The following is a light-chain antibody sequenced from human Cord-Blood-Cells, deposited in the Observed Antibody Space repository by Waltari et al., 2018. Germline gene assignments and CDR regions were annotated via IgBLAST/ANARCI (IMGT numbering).Light chain of an antibody. CDR1: SSAVVGYNY. J-gene: IGLJ1*01. CDR2: DVS. Sequence: QSALTQPRSVSGSPGQSVPISCTGTSSAVVGYNYVSWYQQHPGKAPKLLIYDVSKRPSGVPDRFSGSKSGNTASLTISGLQAEDEADYYCCSYAGSYTYVFGTGTKVTVL. CDR3: CSYAGSYTYV. V-gene: IGLV2-11*01.